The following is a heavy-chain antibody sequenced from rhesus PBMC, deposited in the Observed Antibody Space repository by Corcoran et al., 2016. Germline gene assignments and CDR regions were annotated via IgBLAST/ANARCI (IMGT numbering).Heavy chain of an antibody. CDR2: ISGSSGST. CDR3: ARVIYGNSQEDY. Sequence: QVQLQESGPGLVKPSETLSLTCAVSGGSVSSSNWWSWIRQPPGNGLEWIGYISGSSGSTYYNPSLKSRVTISTDTSKNQFSLKLSSVTAADTAVYYCARVIYGNSQEDYWGQGVLVTVSS. D-gene: IGHD4-35*01. V-gene: IGHV4-65*01. J-gene: IGHJ4*01. CDR1: GGSVSSSNW.